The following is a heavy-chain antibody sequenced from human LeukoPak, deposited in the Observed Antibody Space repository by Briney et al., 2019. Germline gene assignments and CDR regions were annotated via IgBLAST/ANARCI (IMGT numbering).Heavy chain of an antibody. V-gene: IGHV3-9*01. Sequence: GRSLRLSCAASGFTFDDYAMHWVRHAPGKGVEWVSGISWNRGSRVYAESVKGRFTISTDNANTSLYLQMNSLRAEDTALYYCAKDKAVTTGRYFQHWGQGTLVTVSS. CDR3: AKDKAVTTGRYFQH. CDR2: ISWNRGSR. D-gene: IGHD4-17*01. J-gene: IGHJ1*01. CDR1: GFTFDDYA.